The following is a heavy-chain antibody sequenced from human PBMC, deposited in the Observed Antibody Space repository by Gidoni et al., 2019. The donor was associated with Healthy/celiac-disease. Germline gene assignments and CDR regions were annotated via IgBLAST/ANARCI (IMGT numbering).Heavy chain of an antibody. CDR1: SGYY. CDR3: ARRGGLDY. Sequence: SGYYWSWIRQPPGKGLEWIGEINHSGSTNYNPSLKSRVTISVDTSKNQFSLKLSSVTAADTAVYYCARRGGLDYWGQGTLVTVSS. J-gene: IGHJ4*02. D-gene: IGHD3-16*01. V-gene: IGHV4-34*01. CDR2: INHSGST.